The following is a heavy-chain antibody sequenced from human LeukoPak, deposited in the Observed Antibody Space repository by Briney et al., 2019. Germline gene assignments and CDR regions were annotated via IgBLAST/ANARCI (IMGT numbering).Heavy chain of an antibody. Sequence: PGRSLRLSCAASGFTFSSYAMHWVRQAPGKGLEWVAVISYDGSNKYYADSVKGRFTISRDNSKNTLYLQMNSLRAEDTAVYYCARGYSGYDSAFDCWGQGTLVTVSS. CDR1: GFTFSSYA. CDR3: ARGYSGYDSAFDC. CDR2: ISYDGSNK. D-gene: IGHD5-12*01. V-gene: IGHV3-30*04. J-gene: IGHJ4*02.